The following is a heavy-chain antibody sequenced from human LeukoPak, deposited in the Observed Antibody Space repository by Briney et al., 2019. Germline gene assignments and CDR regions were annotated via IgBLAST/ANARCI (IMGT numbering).Heavy chain of an antibody. J-gene: IGHJ5*02. CDR2: MNPNSGNT. CDR3: ARMSYYDSSGDNWFDP. CDR1: GYTFTSYD. Sequence: GASVNVSCKASGYTFTSYDINWVRQATGQGLEWMGWMNPNSGNTGYAQEFQGRVTMTRDTSISTAYMELSSLRSEDTAVYYCARMSYYDSSGDNWFDPWGQGTLVTVSS. V-gene: IGHV1-8*01. D-gene: IGHD3-22*01.